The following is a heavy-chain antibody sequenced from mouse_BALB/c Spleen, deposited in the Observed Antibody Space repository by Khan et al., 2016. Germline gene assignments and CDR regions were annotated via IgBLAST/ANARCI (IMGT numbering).Heavy chain of an antibody. V-gene: IGHV14-3*02. CDR2: IDPANVNS. D-gene: IGHD1-1*01. CDR1: GFNIKDTY. Sequence: EVQLQESGAEIVKPGASVKLSCTASGFNIKDTYMHWVRQRPEQGLEWIGRIDPANVNSKYDPNFQGKATITADTSSNTAYLQLSGLTSEDTAVDFWARRGPIFCCGSSFGYWGQGTTLTVSS. CDR3: ARRGPIFCCGSSFGY. J-gene: IGHJ2*01.